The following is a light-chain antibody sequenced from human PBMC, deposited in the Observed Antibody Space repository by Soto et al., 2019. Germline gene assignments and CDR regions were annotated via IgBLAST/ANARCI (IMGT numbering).Light chain of an antibody. J-gene: IGKJ1*01. V-gene: IGKV1-27*01. CDR3: QQYYSIPWT. CDR2: GAS. CDR1: QGIDNY. Sequence: DIQMTQSPSSLSASVGDRVTITCRASQGIDNYLAWYQQKPGKVPKLLIYGASTLQSGVPARFSGSGSGTDFTLTISSLQAEDVAVYYCQQYYSIPWTFGQGTKVDIK.